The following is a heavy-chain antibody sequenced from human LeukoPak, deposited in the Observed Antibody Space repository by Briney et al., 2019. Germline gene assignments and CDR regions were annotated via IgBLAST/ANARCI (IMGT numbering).Heavy chain of an antibody. D-gene: IGHD1-14*01. V-gene: IGHV3-30*03. CDR2: ISYDGSNK. Sequence: GGSLRLSCAASGFTFSSYGMHWVRQAPGKGLEWVAVISYDGSNKYYADSVKGRFTISRDDSKNTLYLQLNSLRAEDTAVYYCARSGVYADHRGHFDSWGQGTLVTVSS. J-gene: IGHJ4*02. CDR1: GFTFSSYG. CDR3: ARSGVYADHRGHFDS.